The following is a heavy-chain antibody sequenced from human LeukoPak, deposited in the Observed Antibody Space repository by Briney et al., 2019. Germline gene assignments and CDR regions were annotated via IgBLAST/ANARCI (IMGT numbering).Heavy chain of an antibody. V-gene: IGHV3-48*03. CDR2: ISSSGSSI. CDR3: ARLQVDYDFWSGSRAWFDP. D-gene: IGHD3-3*01. Sequence: GGSLRLSCAASGFTFSSYEMNWVRQAPGKGLEWVSYISSSGSSISYADSVKGRFTISRDNAKNSLYLQMNSLRAEDTAVYYCARLQVDYDFWSGSRAWFDPWGQGTLVTVSS. J-gene: IGHJ5*02. CDR1: GFTFSSYE.